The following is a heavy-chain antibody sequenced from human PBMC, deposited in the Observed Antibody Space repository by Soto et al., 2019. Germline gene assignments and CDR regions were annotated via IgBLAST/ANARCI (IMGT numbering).Heavy chain of an antibody. CDR1: GDSIRSDGSY. J-gene: IGHJ4*01. Sequence: QVQLQESGPGLVEPSQTLSPTCTVSGDSIRSDGSYWWSWIRQHPGKGLEWIGYIYYSGSTYYNPSLTCRITSVVGPSTTQFALPLKSVATPAPAPYYGSRLRKRLARSFPPRGPGTQVT. D-gene: IGHD3-16*02. V-gene: IGHV4-31*03. CDR3: SRLRKRLARSFPP. CDR2: IYYSGST.